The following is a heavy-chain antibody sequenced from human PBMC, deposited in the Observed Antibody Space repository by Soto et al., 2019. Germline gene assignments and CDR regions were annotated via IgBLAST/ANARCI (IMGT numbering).Heavy chain of an antibody. D-gene: IGHD6-19*01. CDR1: GGSFSGYY. J-gene: IGHJ3*02. Sequence: SETLSLTCAVYGGSFSGYYWSWLRQPPGKGLEWIGEINHSGSTNYNPSLKSRVTISVDTSKNQFSLKLSSVTAADTAVYYCARVWSSGWFSRRAAFDIWGQGTMVTVS. CDR3: ARVWSSGWFSRRAAFDI. CDR2: INHSGST. V-gene: IGHV4-34*01.